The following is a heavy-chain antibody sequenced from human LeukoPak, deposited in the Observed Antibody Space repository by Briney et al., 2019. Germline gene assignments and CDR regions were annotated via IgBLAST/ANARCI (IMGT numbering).Heavy chain of an antibody. CDR3: ARGVTTLYYYYYYYMDV. J-gene: IGHJ6*03. CDR2: IIPIFGTA. Sequence: ASVKVSCKASGGTFSSYAISWVRQAPGQGLEWMGGIIPIFGTANYAQKFQGRVTITRNTSISTAYMELSSLRSEDTAVYYCARGVTTLYYYYYYYMDVWGKGTTVTVSS. V-gene: IGHV1-69*05. D-gene: IGHD4-11*01. CDR1: GGTFSSYA.